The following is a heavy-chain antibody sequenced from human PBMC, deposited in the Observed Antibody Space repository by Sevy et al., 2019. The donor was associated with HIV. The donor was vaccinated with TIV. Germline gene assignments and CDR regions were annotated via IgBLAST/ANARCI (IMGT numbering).Heavy chain of an antibody. Sequence: GGSLRLSCAASGFTFSSYEMNWVRQAPGKGLEWVSYISNSGTTISYSDSVKGRFTISRDNAKKSMYLQMNSLRAEDTAIYFCARDCSSTSCLWGLDVWGQGTTVTVSS. CDR3: ARDCSSTSCLWGLDV. CDR2: ISNSGTTI. CDR1: GFTFSSYE. J-gene: IGHJ6*02. D-gene: IGHD2-2*01. V-gene: IGHV3-48*03.